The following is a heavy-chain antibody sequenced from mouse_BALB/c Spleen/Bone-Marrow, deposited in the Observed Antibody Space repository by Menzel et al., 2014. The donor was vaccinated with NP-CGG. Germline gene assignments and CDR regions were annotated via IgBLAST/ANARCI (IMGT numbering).Heavy chain of an antibody. CDR1: GYTFSSYW. D-gene: IGHD2-10*01. J-gene: IGHJ4*01. V-gene: IGHV1-9*01. Sequence: QVHVKQSGAELMKPGASMKISCKATGYTFSSYWIEWVKQRPGHGLEWIGEILPGSGSTNYNERFKGKATFTADTPSNTAYMQLSSLTSEDSAVYYCARAYYVNYDAMDYWGQGTSVTVSS. CDR2: ILPGSGST. CDR3: ARAYYVNYDAMDY.